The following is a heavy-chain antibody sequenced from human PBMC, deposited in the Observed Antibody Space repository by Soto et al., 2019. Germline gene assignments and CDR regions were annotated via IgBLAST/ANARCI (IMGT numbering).Heavy chain of an antibody. Sequence: GGSLRLSCAASGFTFSSYVMGWVRQAPGKGLEWVSTITGSGDTTFYADSVKGRFTISRDNFKNTLYLQINSLRGEDMAVYYCASEGYDYFGYWGQGTLVTVSS. V-gene: IGHV3-23*01. CDR1: GFTFSSYV. J-gene: IGHJ4*02. D-gene: IGHD1-1*01. CDR2: ITGSGDTT. CDR3: ASEGYDYFGY.